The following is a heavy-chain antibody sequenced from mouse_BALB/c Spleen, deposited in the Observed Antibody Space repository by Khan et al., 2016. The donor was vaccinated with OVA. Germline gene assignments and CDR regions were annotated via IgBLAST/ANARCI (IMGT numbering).Heavy chain of an antibody. V-gene: IGHV1-77*01. D-gene: IGHD1-2*01. CDR1: GYTFTDYY. CDR2: ISPGSGDT. Sequence: VQLQESGAELVRPGASVKLSCKASGYTFTDYYINWVKQRPGQGLEWIGEISPGSGDTYYNERFKGKATLTADKSSSTAYMQLSSLTSEASAVYFCARSNYFGYTFAYWGQGTLVTVSA. J-gene: IGHJ3*01. CDR3: ARSNYFGYTFAY.